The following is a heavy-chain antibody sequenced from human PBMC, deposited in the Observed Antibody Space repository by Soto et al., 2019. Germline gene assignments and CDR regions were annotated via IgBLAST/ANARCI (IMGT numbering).Heavy chain of an antibody. J-gene: IGHJ5*02. CDR3: AITSYDRSGTASAP. Sequence: PSETLSLTCAVSGGSISTSNWWSWVRQPPGKGLEWIGEVYHSGSTNYNPSFKSRVAMSVDKSKNQFSLKLNSVTAADTALYYCAITSYDRSGTASAPWG. V-gene: IGHV4-4*02. CDR1: GGSISTSNW. CDR2: VYHSGST. D-gene: IGHD3-22*01.